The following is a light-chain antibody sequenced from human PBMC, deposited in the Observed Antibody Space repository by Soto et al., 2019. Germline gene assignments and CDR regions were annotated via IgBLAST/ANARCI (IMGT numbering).Light chain of an antibody. CDR1: QSVSSTY. Sequence: EIVLTQSPGTLSLSPGERATLSCRASQSVSSTYFAWYQHKPGQAPRLLIYGVSNRATGIPDRFSGSGSGTDFTLTISTLEPEDFAVYYCQQYESSPRTFGQGPNLEIK. CDR2: GVS. V-gene: IGKV3-20*01. CDR3: QQYESSPRT. J-gene: IGKJ2*01.